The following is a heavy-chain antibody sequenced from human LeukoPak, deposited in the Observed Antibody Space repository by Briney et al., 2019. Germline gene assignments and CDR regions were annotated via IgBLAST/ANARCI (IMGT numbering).Heavy chain of an antibody. CDR2: IYSGGST. CDR1: GFTFSSYE. V-gene: IGHV3-53*01. J-gene: IGHJ4*02. CDR3: ASLSGWHDY. D-gene: IGHD6-19*01. Sequence: GGSLRLSCAASGFTFSSYEMNWVRQAPGKGLEWVSVIYSGGSTYYADSVKGRFTISRDNSKNTLYLQMNSLRAEDTAVYYCASLSGWHDYWGQGTLVTVSS.